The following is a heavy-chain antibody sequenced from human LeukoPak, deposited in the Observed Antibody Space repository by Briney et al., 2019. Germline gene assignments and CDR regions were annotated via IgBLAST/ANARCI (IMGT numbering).Heavy chain of an antibody. CDR1: GFTFSSYS. D-gene: IGHD3-3*01. CDR3: ARDPYYDFWSGYQADV. J-gene: IGHJ6*04. Sequence: GGSLRLSCGASGFTFSSYSMNWVRQAPGKGLEWVSYISSSSSTIYYADSVKGRFTISRDNAKNSLYLQMNSLRAEDTAVYYCARDPYYDFWSGYQADVWGKGTTVTVSS. CDR2: ISSSSSTI. V-gene: IGHV3-48*01.